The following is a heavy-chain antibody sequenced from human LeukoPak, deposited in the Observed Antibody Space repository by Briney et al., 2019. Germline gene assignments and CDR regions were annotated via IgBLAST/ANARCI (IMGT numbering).Heavy chain of an antibody. CDR3: ARRGIRFYGLDL. J-gene: IGHJ6*02. Sequence: PSETLSLPCSVSGGSLSSYYWSWSRQPPGKGLEWIGYIHYSGTTNYTPSLESRVTISVDTSKNQFSLKLSSVTAADTAVYYCARRGIRFYGLDLWGQGTTVTVSS. V-gene: IGHV4-59*08. CDR1: GGSLSSYY. D-gene: IGHD3-3*02. CDR2: IHYSGTT.